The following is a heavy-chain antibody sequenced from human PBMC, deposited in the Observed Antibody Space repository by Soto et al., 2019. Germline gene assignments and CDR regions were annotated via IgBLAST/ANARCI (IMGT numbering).Heavy chain of an antibody. Sequence: GGSLRLSCAASGFAFSSYAMSWVRQAPGKGLEWVSVISGGGTSTHFADSVKGRFTISRDNSKGTLFLQMNSLRAEDTAVYYCAKAILKNFYYSVMAVWGQGTTVTVSS. J-gene: IGHJ6*02. D-gene: IGHD3-3*01. CDR2: ISGGGTST. CDR3: AKAILKNFYYSVMAV. CDR1: GFAFSSYA. V-gene: IGHV3-23*01.